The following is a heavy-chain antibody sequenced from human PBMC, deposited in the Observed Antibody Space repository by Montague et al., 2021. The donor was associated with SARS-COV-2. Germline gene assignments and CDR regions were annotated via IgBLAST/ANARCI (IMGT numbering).Heavy chain of an antibody. J-gene: IGHJ4*02. V-gene: IGHV4-39*02. D-gene: IGHD3-3*01. CDR1: CRGTKARTGS. Sequence: SETLSLTCSRLCRGTKARTGSADVRTQATKRGRMWIGGCKNTGSTYYNPSLKSRVTMSVDTSKKHFSLNLNSVTAADTAVYYCARERSGFFNPLDYWGQGTLVTVSS. CDR2: CKNTGST. CDR3: ARERSGFFNPLDY.